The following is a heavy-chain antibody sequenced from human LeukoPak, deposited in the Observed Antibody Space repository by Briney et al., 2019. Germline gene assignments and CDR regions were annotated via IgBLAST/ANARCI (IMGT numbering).Heavy chain of an antibody. Sequence: PSETLSLTCTVSGGSISSSSYYWGWIRQPPGKGLEWIGSIYYSGSTYYNPSLKSRVTISVDTSKNQFSLKLSSVTAADTAVYYCARGLSSSAARPKGGYYYYMDVWGKGTTVTVSS. D-gene: IGHD6-6*01. J-gene: IGHJ6*03. V-gene: IGHV4-39*07. CDR2: IYYSGST. CDR3: ARGLSSSAARPKGGYYYYMDV. CDR1: GGSISSSSYY.